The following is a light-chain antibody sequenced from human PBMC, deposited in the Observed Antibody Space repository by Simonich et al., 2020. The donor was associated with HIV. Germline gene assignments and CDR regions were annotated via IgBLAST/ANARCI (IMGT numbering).Light chain of an antibody. CDR3: QQYYSTPPYT. J-gene: IGKJ2*01. Sequence: DIVMTQSPDSLAVSLGERATLNCKSSQSVLYSSNNKNYLVWYKQKQGQPPKLRIYGASTRESGVPDRFSGSGAGTDFTLTISSLQAEDVAVYYCQQYYSTPPYTFGQGTKLEIK. CDR2: GAS. V-gene: IGKV4-1*01. CDR1: QSVLYSSNNKNY.